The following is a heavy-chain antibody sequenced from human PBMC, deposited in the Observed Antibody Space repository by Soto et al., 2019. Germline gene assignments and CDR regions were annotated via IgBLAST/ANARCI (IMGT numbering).Heavy chain of an antibody. Sequence: SETLSLTCAVYGGSFSGYYWSWIRQPPGKGLEWIGEINHSGSTNYNPSLKSRVTISVDTSNNQFSLKLSSVTAADTAVYYCARVSSGRTYPYYFDYWGQGTLVTVSS. J-gene: IGHJ4*02. CDR1: GGSFSGYY. CDR2: INHSGST. CDR3: ARVSSGRTYPYYFDY. D-gene: IGHD2-2*02. V-gene: IGHV4-34*01.